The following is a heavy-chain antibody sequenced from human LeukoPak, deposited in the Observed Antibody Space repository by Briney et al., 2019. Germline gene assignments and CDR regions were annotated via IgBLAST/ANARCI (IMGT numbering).Heavy chain of an antibody. CDR2: IDPNSGGT. CDR1: GYTFSGYY. Sequence: ASVKVSCKASGYTFSGYYLHWVRQAPGQGLEWMGHIDPNSGGTKYAQKFQGRVTMTRDTSTTSAYMDLSSLIFDDTAVYYCARDLVYGYGSVWHKYFDYWGHGTLVTVSS. D-gene: IGHD5-18*01. V-gene: IGHV1-2*06. CDR3: ARDLVYGYGSVWHKYFDY. J-gene: IGHJ4*01.